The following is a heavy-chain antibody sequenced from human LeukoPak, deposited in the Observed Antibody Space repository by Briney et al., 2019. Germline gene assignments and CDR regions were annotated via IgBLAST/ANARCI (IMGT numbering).Heavy chain of an antibody. CDR1: GGSISRYY. J-gene: IGHJ4*02. Sequence: SETLSLTCTVSGGSISRYYWSWMRQPPGKGLEWIGYLYDSVNTKYNPSLKSRVTISLDTSTNQFSLKLSSVTAADTAVYYCASQDYYDYVWGSYPFDYWGQGTLVTVSS. CDR3: ASQDYYDYVWGSYPFDY. CDR2: LYDSVNT. V-gene: IGHV4-59*01. D-gene: IGHD3-16*02.